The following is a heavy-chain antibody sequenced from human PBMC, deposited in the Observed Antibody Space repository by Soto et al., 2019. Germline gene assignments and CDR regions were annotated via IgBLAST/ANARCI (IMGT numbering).Heavy chain of an antibody. Sequence: QVQLVESGGGVVQPGRSLRLSCAASGFTFSSYGMHWVRQAPGKGLEWVAVISYDGSNKYYADSVKGRFTISRDNSKNTLYLQMNSRGAEDTAVYYCAHWFGACDYWGQGTLVTVSS. CDR2: ISYDGSNK. V-gene: IGHV3-30*03. D-gene: IGHD3-10*01. CDR3: AHWFGACDY. J-gene: IGHJ4*02. CDR1: GFTFSSYG.